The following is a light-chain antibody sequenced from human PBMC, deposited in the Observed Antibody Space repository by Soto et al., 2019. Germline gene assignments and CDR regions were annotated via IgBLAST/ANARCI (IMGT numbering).Light chain of an antibody. CDR2: GAS. V-gene: IGKV3-20*01. J-gene: IGKJ5*01. CDR3: QQYGTPRSVT. Sequence: EVVFTQAPGTLSLSPWEEATLSCRASQNVDSNYLAWYQQNPGQTPRLIIYGASGRADGIPHRFSGSGFGTDFTLTISKVEPEDFAVSYCQQYGTPRSVTFGQGTRLEIK. CDR1: QNVDSNY.